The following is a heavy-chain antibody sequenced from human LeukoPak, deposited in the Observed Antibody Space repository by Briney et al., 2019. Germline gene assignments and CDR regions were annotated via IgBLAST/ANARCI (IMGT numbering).Heavy chain of an antibody. Sequence: GGSLRLSCAASGFTFSGYWMHWVRQAPGKGLVWVSRINSDGSRTNYADSVKGRFTISRDNAKKTLYLQMNSLRAEDTAVYYCARDLDYGDDYFDYWGQGTLVTVSS. CDR1: GFTFSGYW. CDR3: ARDLDYGDDYFDY. D-gene: IGHD4-17*01. CDR2: INSDGSRT. V-gene: IGHV3-74*01. J-gene: IGHJ4*02.